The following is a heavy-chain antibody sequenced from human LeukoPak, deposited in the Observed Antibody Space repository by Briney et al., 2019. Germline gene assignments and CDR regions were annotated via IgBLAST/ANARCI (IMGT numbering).Heavy chain of an antibody. Sequence: SETLSLTCTVSGGSTSSSSYYWGWIRQPPGKGLEWIGSIYYSGSTYYNPSLKSRVTISVDTSKNQFSLKLSSVTAADTAVYYCARHKIAAAGQFDYWGQGTLVTVSS. J-gene: IGHJ4*02. V-gene: IGHV4-39*01. CDR3: ARHKIAAAGQFDY. CDR1: GGSTSSSSYY. D-gene: IGHD6-13*01. CDR2: IYYSGST.